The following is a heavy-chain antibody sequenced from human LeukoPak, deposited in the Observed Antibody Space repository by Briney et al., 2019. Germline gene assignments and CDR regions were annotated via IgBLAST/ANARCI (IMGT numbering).Heavy chain of an antibody. V-gene: IGHV3-30*18. CDR3: AKMVDYGDYDTFDY. CDR2: ISYDGSNK. J-gene: IGHJ4*02. CDR1: GFTFSSYG. Sequence: GRSLRLSCAASGFTFSSYGMHWVRQAPGKGLEWVAVISYDGSNKYYADSVKGRFTISRDNSKNTLYLQMNSLRAEDTAVYYCAKMVDYGDYDTFDYWGQGTLVTVSS. D-gene: IGHD4-17*01.